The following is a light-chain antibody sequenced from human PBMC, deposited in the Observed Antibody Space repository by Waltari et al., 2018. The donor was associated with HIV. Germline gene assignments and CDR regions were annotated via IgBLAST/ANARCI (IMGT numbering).Light chain of an antibody. Sequence: DIQMTQSPSSLSASVGDRVTITCRASQSISSYLNWYQQKPGKAPKRLIYAASSLQSGVPSRFSGSGTGTDFTLTISSLQPEDFATYYCQQSYSTPPVTFGPGTKVDSK. V-gene: IGKV1-39*01. J-gene: IGKJ3*01. CDR2: AAS. CDR3: QQSYSTPPVT. CDR1: QSISSY.